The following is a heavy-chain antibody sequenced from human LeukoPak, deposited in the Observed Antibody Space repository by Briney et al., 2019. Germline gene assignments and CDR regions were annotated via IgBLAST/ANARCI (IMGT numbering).Heavy chain of an antibody. J-gene: IGHJ3*02. D-gene: IGHD3-10*01. Sequence: PGGSLRLSCAASGFTVSSNYMSWVRQAPGKGLEWVSVIYSGGSTYYADSVKGRFTISRDNSKDTLYLQMNSLRAEDTAVYYCASHLYGSGSYYNPGAFDIWGQGTMVTVSS. CDR2: IYSGGST. V-gene: IGHV3-53*01. CDR1: GFTVSSNY. CDR3: ASHLYGSGSYYNPGAFDI.